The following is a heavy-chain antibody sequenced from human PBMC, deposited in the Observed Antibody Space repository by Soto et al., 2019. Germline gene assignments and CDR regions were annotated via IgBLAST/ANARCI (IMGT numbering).Heavy chain of an antibody. CDR2: IIPIFGTA. CDR1: GGTFSSYA. D-gene: IGHD6-6*01. V-gene: IGHV1-69*13. J-gene: IGHJ6*02. CDR3: ARSPAARSYYYYYGMDV. Sequence: GASVKVSCKASGGTFSSYAISWVRQAPGQGLEWMGGIIPIFGTANYAQKFQGRVTITADESTSTAYMELSSLRSEDTAVYYCARSPAARSYYYYYGMDVWGQGTTVTVSS.